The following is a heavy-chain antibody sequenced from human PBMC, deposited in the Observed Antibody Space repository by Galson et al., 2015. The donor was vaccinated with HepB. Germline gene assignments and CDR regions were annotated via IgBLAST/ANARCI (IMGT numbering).Heavy chain of an antibody. V-gene: IGHV3-64*01. CDR1: GFTFSSYA. Sequence: SLRLSCAASGFTFSSYAMHWVRQAPGKGLEYVSAISSNGGSTYYANSVKGRFTISRDNSKNTLYLQMNSLRAEDTAVYYCAKAYSSSWYYFDYWGQGTLVTVSS. CDR3: AKAYSSSWYYFDY. CDR2: ISSNGGST. D-gene: IGHD6-13*01. J-gene: IGHJ4*02.